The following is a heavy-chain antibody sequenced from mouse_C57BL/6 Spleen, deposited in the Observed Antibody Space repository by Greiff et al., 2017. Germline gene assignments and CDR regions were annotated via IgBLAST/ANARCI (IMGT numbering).Heavy chain of an antibody. CDR1: GYSITSGYY. Sequence: VQLKESGPGLVKPSQSLSLTCSVTGYSITSGYYWNWIRQFPGNKLEWMGYISYDGSNNYNPSLKNRISITRDTSKNQFFLKLNSVTTEDTATYYCARDGKEYFDVWGTGTTVTVSS. J-gene: IGHJ1*03. CDR2: ISYDGSN. CDR3: ARDGKEYFDV. D-gene: IGHD1-1*01. V-gene: IGHV3-6*01.